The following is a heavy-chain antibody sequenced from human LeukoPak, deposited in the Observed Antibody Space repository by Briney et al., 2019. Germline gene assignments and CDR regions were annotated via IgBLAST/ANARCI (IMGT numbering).Heavy chain of an antibody. J-gene: IGHJ4*02. CDR1: GGSFSGYY. V-gene: IGHV4-34*01. D-gene: IGHD2-15*01. CDR3: ARRLVDSGASQVSDD. Sequence: SETLSLTCAVYGGSFSGYYWSWIRQPPGKGLEWIGEINDSGSVNCNPSLKNRVTLSVDTSKNQFSLRLSSVAAADTAVYYCARRLVDSGASQVSDDWGQGTLVTVSS. CDR2: INDSGSV.